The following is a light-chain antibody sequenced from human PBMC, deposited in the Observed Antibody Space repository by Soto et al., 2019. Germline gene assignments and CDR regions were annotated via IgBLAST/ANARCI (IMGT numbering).Light chain of an antibody. V-gene: IGKV3-15*01. J-gene: IGKJ1*01. Sequence: EIVTSQSPATLSVSPGERATLSCRASQSVSGNLAWYHQKPGQAPRLLIYAASTRATGIPARFSGSGSGTEFTLTISSLQSEDFVVYCCQQYNDWPRTFGQGTKVDI. CDR3: QQYNDWPRT. CDR2: AAS. CDR1: QSVSGN.